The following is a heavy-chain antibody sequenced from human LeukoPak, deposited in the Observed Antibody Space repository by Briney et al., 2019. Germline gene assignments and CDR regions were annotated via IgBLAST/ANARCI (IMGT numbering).Heavy chain of an antibody. V-gene: IGHV1-2*02. CDR2: INPNSGGT. Sequence: GSSVKVSCKASGYTFTGYYMHWVRQAPGQGLEWMGWINPNSGGTNYAQKFQGRVTMTRDTSISTAYMELSRLRSDDTAVYYCARDGSPRHVLRYFDWLSRTSGKAFDIWGQGTMVTVSS. CDR1: GYTFTGYY. J-gene: IGHJ3*02. D-gene: IGHD3-9*01. CDR3: ARDGSPRHVLRYFDWLSRTSGKAFDI.